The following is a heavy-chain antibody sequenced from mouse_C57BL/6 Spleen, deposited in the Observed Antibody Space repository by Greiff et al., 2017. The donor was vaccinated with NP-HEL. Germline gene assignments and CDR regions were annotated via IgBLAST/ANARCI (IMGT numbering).Heavy chain of an antibody. CDR1: GYTFTDYE. CDR2: IDPETGGT. CDR3: TRLITTYWYFDV. J-gene: IGHJ1*03. D-gene: IGHD1-1*01. Sequence: QVHVKQSGAELVRPGASVTLSCKASGYTFTDYEMHWVKQTPVHGLEWIGAIDPETGGTAYNQKFKGKAILTADKSSSTAYMELRSLTSEDSAVYYCTRLITTYWYFDVWGTGTTVTVSS. V-gene: IGHV1-15*01.